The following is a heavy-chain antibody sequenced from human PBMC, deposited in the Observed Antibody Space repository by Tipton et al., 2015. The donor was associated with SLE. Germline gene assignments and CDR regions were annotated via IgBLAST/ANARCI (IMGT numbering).Heavy chain of an antibody. Sequence: LSLTCTVSGDYISNYCWSWLRLPPGKGLEWLGYIYYGETTLYNPSLKSRVTISVDTSKNQLSLKLSSVTAADTAVYYCARDQITVVTRGYYYYYMDVWGKGATVTVSS. CDR1: GDYISNYC. D-gene: IGHD4-23*01. J-gene: IGHJ6*03. CDR2: IYYGETT. CDR3: ARDQITVVTRGYYYYYMDV. V-gene: IGHV4-59*01.